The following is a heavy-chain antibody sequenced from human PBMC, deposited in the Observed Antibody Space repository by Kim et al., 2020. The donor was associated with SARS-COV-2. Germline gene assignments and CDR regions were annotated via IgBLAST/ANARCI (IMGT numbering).Heavy chain of an antibody. J-gene: IGHJ4*02. CDR1: GFTFSSYG. CDR3: ARDKGLISSGYYLSVMGYFDY. CDR2: IWYDGSNK. V-gene: IGHV3-33*01. Sequence: GGSLRLSCAASGFTFSSYGMHWVRQAPGKGLEWVAVIWYDGSNKYYADSVKGRFTISRDNSKNTLYLQMNSLRAEDTAVYYCARDKGLISSGYYLSVMGYFDYWGQGTLVTVSS. D-gene: IGHD3-22*01.